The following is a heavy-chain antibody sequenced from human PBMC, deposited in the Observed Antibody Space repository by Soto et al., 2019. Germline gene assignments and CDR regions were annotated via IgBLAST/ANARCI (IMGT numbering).Heavy chain of an antibody. CDR1: GFTFSSYS. D-gene: IGHD3-10*01. V-gene: IGHV3-21*01. CDR2: ISSSSYI. Sequence: GSLRLSCAASGFTFSSYSMNWVRQAPGKGLEWVSSISSSSYIYYADSVKGRFTISRDNAKNSLYLQMNSLRAEDTAVYYCARDRRRYYYGSGSYFGEIAFDIWGQGTMVTVSS. CDR3: ARDRRRYYYGSGSYFGEIAFDI. J-gene: IGHJ3*02.